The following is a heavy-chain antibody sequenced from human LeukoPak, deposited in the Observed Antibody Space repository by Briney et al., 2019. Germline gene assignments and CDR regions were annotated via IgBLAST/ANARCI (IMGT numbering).Heavy chain of an antibody. CDR3: AQGGVVVGVDY. Sequence: GGSLRHSCAASGFTFSSYVMSWVRQAPANGLERGSTISGSGGSTYYADSVKGRFTISIDKSKNTLYLPMNSLRAEDTAVYYCAQGGVVVGVDYWGQGTLVTVSS. CDR1: GFTFSSYV. D-gene: IGHD2-15*01. CDR2: ISGSGGST. V-gene: IGHV3-23*01. J-gene: IGHJ4*02.